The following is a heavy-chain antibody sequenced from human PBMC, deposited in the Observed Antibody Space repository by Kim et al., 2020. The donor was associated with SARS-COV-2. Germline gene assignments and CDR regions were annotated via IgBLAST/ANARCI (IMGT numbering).Heavy chain of an antibody. CDR2: ISSRGNTV. D-gene: IGHD6-19*01. V-gene: IGHV3-11*01. CDR1: GFTFSDHY. CDR3: ARGRSSGWAD. Sequence: GGSLRLSCAASGFTFSDHYMSWIRQAPGKGLEWISYISSRGNTVYYADSLRGRFTISRDNATNSLYLQVNDLRGDETALYFCARGRSSGWADWGQGALVT. J-gene: IGHJ4*02.